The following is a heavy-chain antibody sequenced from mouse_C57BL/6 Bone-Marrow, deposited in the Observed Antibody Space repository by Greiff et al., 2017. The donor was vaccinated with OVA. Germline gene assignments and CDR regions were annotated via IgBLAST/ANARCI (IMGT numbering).Heavy chain of an antibody. CDR3: ASGGSYGYYAMDY. V-gene: IGHV1-19*01. J-gene: IGHJ4*01. Sequence: EVKLQQSGPVLVKPGASVKMSCKASGYKFTDYYMNWVKQSHGKSLEWIGVINPYNGGTSYNQKFKGKATLTVDKSSSTAYMELNRLTSEDSAVYYGASGGSYGYYAMDYWGQGTSVTVSS. CDR1: GYKFTDYY. D-gene: IGHD1-1*02. CDR2: INPYNGGT.